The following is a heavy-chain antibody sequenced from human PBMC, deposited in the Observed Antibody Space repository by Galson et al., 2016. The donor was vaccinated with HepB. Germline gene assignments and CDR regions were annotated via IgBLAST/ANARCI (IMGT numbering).Heavy chain of an antibody. CDR1: GYTFANYY. V-gene: IGHV1-46*03. CDR2: VDPSGGST. Sequence: VSCKASGYTFANYYIHWVRQAPGQGLEWMGIVDPSGGSTSYAEKFQDKVTMTRDTSTNTVYMDLNSLTSADTAVYYCARVAGSYHYFDYWGQGTLITVSS. J-gene: IGHJ4*02. D-gene: IGHD3-10*01. CDR3: ARVAGSYHYFDY.